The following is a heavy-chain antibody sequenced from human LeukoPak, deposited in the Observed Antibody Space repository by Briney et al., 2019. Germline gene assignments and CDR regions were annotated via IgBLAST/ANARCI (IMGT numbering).Heavy chain of an antibody. J-gene: IGHJ6*04. V-gene: IGHV3-74*01. CDR1: GFTFSNYW. D-gene: IGHD2-8*01. CDR3: ARAVLMVYAPLDV. CDR2: INSDGSST. Sequence: GGSLRLSCAASGFTFSNYWMHWVRQAPGKGLEYFSRINSDGSSTNYADSAKDRFTISRDNAKNTLYLHMNSLRAEDTAVYYCARAVLMVYAPLDVWGKGTTVTVSS.